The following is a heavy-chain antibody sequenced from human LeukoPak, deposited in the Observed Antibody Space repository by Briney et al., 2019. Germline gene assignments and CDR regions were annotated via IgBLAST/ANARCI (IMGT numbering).Heavy chain of an antibody. D-gene: IGHD3-10*01. CDR1: GFTFSSYG. CDR2: IWYDGSNK. V-gene: IGHV3-33*01. J-gene: IGHJ4*02. CDR3: ARGWFGEPMGDY. Sequence: GALRLSCAASGFTFSSYGMHWVRQAPGKGLEWVAVIWYDGSNKYYADSVKGRFTISRDNSKNTLYLQMNSLRAEDTAVYYCARGWFGEPMGDYRGQGTLVTVSS.